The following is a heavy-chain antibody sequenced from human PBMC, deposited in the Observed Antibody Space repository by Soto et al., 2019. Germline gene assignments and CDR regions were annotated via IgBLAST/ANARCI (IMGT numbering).Heavy chain of an antibody. CDR2: ISSSSSTI. CDR3: ARDLPDIVVVPAAINAFDI. J-gene: IGHJ3*02. Sequence: EVQLVESGGGLVQPGGSLRLSCAASGFTFSSYSMNWVRQAPGKGLEWVSYISSSSSTIYYADSVKGRFTISRDNAKNSLYLQMNRLRDEDTAVYYCARDLPDIVVVPAAINAFDIWGQGTMVTVSS. D-gene: IGHD2-2*01. V-gene: IGHV3-48*02. CDR1: GFTFSSYS.